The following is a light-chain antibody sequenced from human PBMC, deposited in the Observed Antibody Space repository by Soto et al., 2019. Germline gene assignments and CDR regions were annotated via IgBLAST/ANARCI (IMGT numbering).Light chain of an antibody. CDR2: GAS. Sequence: DIQMTQSPSSVSASVGDRVTITCRASQGVNSWLAWYQQKPGKAPKLLIYGASNLQSGVPSRFSGSGSGTDYTLTINSLQPEDFATYYCQQANNFPRTFGGGTKVEIK. CDR1: QGVNSW. J-gene: IGKJ4*01. V-gene: IGKV1-12*01. CDR3: QQANNFPRT.